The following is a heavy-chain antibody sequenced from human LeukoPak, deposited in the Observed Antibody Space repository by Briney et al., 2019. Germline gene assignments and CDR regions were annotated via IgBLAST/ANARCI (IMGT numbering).Heavy chain of an antibody. Sequence: GGSLRLSCVASGFTFSSYWMSWVRQAPGKGLEWVANIKQDGSEKYYVDSVKGRFTISRDNAKNSLYLQMNSLGAEDTAVYYCARKPLRYFDWLNDYWGQGTLVTVSS. V-gene: IGHV3-7*03. CDR3: ARKPLRYFDWLNDY. CDR1: GFTFSSYW. CDR2: IKQDGSEK. D-gene: IGHD3-9*01. J-gene: IGHJ4*02.